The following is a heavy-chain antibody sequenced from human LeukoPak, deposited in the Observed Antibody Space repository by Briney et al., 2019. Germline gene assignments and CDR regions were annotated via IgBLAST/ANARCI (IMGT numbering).Heavy chain of an antibody. V-gene: IGHV3-74*01. D-gene: IGHD4-17*01. CDR3: AKARSSTVTTSFDY. CDR2: INPDGSTT. J-gene: IGHJ4*02. Sequence: GGSLRLSCAASGFTFSSYWMHWVRQAPGKGLVWVSRINPDGSTTNYADSVRGRFTISRDNSKNTLYLQMNSLRAEDTAVYYCAKARSSTVTTSFDYWGQGTLVTVSS. CDR1: GFTFSSYW.